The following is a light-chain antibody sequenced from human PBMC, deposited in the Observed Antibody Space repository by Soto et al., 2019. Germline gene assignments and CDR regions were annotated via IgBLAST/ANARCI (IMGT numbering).Light chain of an antibody. CDR1: QSIGTS. Sequence: VLTQSPATLSLSLGESATLSCRASQSIGTSLAWYQHRPGQPPRLLIYDGFNKATGIPARFSGGGSGTDFTLTISSLEPEDFAVYYFQQRASWPPFTFGGGTKVDIK. CDR2: DGF. V-gene: IGKV3-11*01. J-gene: IGKJ4*01. CDR3: QQRASWPPFT.